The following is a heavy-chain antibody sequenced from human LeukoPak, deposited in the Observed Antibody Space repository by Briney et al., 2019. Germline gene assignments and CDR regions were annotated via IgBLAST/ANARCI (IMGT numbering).Heavy chain of an antibody. D-gene: IGHD6-13*01. CDR2: IYYSGST. CDR1: GASISGTDYY. Sequence: PSETLSLTCTVSGASISGTDYYWSWIRQPPGKGLEWIGYIYYSGSTYYNPSLKRRLTISLDTSRDQFSLKLSSVTAADTAVYYCARSISGYSSSYLVWGQGTLVTVSS. CDR3: ARSISGYSSSYLV. V-gene: IGHV4-30-4*08. J-gene: IGHJ4*02.